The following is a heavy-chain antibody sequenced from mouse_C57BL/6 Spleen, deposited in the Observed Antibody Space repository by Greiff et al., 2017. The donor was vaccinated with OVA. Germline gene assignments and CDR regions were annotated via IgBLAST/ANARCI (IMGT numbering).Heavy chain of an antibody. J-gene: IGHJ3*01. CDR1: GYSITSGYY. Sequence: EVQLQQSGPGLVKPSQSLSLTCSVTGYSITSGYYWNWIRQFPGNKLEWMGYISYDGSNNYNPSLKNRISITRDTSKNQFFLKLNSVTTEDTATYYCAREGAYYLFAYWGQGTLVTVSA. CDR3: AREGAYYLFAY. D-gene: IGHD2-10*01. V-gene: IGHV3-6*01. CDR2: ISYDGSN.